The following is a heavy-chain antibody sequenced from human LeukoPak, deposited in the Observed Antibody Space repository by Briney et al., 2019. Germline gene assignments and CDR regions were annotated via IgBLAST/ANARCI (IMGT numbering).Heavy chain of an antibody. V-gene: IGHV3-23*01. CDR2: ISGSGGST. Sequence: PGGSLGLSCAASGFTFSSYAMSWVRQAPGKGLEWVSAISGSGGSTYYADSVKGRFTISRDNSKNTLYLQMNSLRAEDTAVYYCAKRRDFWSGYYEYMDVWGKGTTVTVSS. J-gene: IGHJ6*03. D-gene: IGHD3-3*01. CDR1: GFTFSSYA. CDR3: AKRRDFWSGYYEYMDV.